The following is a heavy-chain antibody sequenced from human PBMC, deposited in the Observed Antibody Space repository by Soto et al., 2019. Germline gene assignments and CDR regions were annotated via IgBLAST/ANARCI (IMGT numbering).Heavy chain of an antibody. D-gene: IGHD3-10*01. Sequence: QLQLQESGSGLVKPSQTLSLTCAVSGGSVSSGGYSWSWIRQPPGKGLEWIGYIYHSGNTYYNPSLKSRVTLSVDRSKNQFSLALSSVTAADTAVYYCARDHTRGPQSWYFDLWGRGTLVTVSS. CDR1: GGSVSSGGYS. V-gene: IGHV4-30-2*01. CDR2: IYHSGNT. CDR3: ARDHTRGPQSWYFDL. J-gene: IGHJ2*01.